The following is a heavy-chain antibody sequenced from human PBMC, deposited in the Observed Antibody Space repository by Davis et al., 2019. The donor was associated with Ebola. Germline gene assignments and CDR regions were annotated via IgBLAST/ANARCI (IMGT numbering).Heavy chain of an antibody. V-gene: IGHV1-69*13. J-gene: IGHJ4*02. D-gene: IGHD6-25*01. Sequence: SVKVSCKTSAGIFNNYVISWVRQAPGQGLEWMGGIIPLFGTTNYAQVFQGRVTITADASSTTVYMDLSSLTSDDTAIYYCARGGIMLAANSFFNSWGQGTLVTVSS. CDR3: ARGGIMLAANSFFNS. CDR2: IIPLFGTT. CDR1: AGIFNNYV.